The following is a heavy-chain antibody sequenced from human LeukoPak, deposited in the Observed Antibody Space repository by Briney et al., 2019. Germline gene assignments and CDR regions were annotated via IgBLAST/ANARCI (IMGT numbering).Heavy chain of an antibody. J-gene: IGHJ5*02. CDR2: ISSSSSYI. Sequence: PGGSLRLSCAASGFTFSSYSMNWVCQAPGKGLEWVSSISSSSSYIYYADSVKGRFTISRDNAKNSLYLQMNSLRAEDTAVYYCSVEDIVVVVAATSWFDPWGQGTLVTVSS. CDR3: SVEDIVVVVAATSWFDP. CDR1: GFTFSSYS. V-gene: IGHV3-21*01. D-gene: IGHD2-15*01.